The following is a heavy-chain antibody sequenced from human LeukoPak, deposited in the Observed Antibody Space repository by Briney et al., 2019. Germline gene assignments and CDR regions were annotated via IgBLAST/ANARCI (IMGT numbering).Heavy chain of an antibody. CDR3: ARVVPPQD. D-gene: IGHD2-2*01. CDR1: GGTFSSYA. Sequence: GASVTVSCKASGGTFSSYAISWVRQAPGQGLEWMGRIIPILGIANYAQKFQGRVTITADKSTSTAYMELSSLRSEDTAVYYCARVVPPQDWGQGTLVTVSS. V-gene: IGHV1-69*04. J-gene: IGHJ4*02. CDR2: IIPILGIA.